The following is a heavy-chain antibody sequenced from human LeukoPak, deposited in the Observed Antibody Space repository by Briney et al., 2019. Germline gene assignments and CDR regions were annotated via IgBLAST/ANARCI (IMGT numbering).Heavy chain of an antibody. V-gene: IGHV4-59*01. CDR1: GGSISSYY. CDR2: IYYSGST. Sequence: SETLSLTCTVSGGSISSYYWGWIRQPPGKGLEWIGYIYYSGSTNYNPSLKSRVTIPVDTSKNQFSLKLSSVTAADTAVYYCASYGDYVQGYYFDYWGQGTLVTVSS. J-gene: IGHJ4*02. D-gene: IGHD4-17*01. CDR3: ASYGDYVQGYYFDY.